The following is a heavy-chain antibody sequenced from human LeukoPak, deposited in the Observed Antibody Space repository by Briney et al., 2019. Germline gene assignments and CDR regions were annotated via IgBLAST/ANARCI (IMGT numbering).Heavy chain of an antibody. J-gene: IGHJ6*03. CDR2: IYSGGST. Sequence: GGSLRLSCAASGFTVSSNYMSWVRQAPGKGLEWVSVIYSGGSTYYADSVKGRFTISRDNSKNTLYLQMNSLRAEDTAVYYCAKDSRYCSSTSRYLYYSMDVWGKGTTVTISS. D-gene: IGHD2-2*01. V-gene: IGHV3-53*05. CDR3: AKDSRYCSSTSRYLYYSMDV. CDR1: GFTVSSNY.